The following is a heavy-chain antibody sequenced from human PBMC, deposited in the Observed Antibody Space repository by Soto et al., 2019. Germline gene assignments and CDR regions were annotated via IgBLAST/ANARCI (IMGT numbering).Heavy chain of an antibody. CDR2: ISYDGANK. J-gene: IGHJ3*01. Sequence: QVLLVESGGGVVQPGRSLRLSCAASGFTFSNYAMHWIRQAPGKGLEWVAFISYDGANKCYGDSVKGRFTISRDNSKNTLYLQMNSLRPEDSAVYYCAKETDAFDFWGQGTMVTVSS. CDR3: AKETDAFDF. V-gene: IGHV3-30*18. CDR1: GFTFSNYA.